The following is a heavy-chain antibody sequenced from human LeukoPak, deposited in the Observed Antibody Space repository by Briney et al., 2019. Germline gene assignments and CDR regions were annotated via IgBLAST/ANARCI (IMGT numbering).Heavy chain of an antibody. CDR1: GFTFKYAW. CDR2: IKANSDGGTA. D-gene: IGHD3-10*01. CDR3: TTGTMGSGNSDR. J-gene: IGHJ5*02. Sequence: GGSLRLSCAASGFTFKYAWMKWVRQAPGKGLEWVGRIKANSDGGTADYAAPVKGRFTISRDDSNNVLYLQMNSLKTEDTGVYYCTTGTMGSGNSDRWGQGTLVTVSS. V-gene: IGHV3-15*01.